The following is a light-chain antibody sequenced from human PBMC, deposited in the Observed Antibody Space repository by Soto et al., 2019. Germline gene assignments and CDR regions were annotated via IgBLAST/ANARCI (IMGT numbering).Light chain of an antibody. V-gene: IGLV2-14*01. Sequence: QSALTQPASVSGSPGQSITISCTGTSSDVGGYNYVSWYQQHPGKAPKLMIYDVSNRPSGVSNRFSGSKSGNTASLTISGLQAEDEADYYCSSYTGSSTRVLFGGGTKVTFL. CDR3: SSYTGSSTRVL. J-gene: IGLJ2*01. CDR2: DVS. CDR1: SSDVGGYNY.